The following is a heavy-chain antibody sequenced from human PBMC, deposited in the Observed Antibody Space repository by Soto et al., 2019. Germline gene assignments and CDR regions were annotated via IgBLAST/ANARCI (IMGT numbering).Heavy chain of an antibody. J-gene: IGHJ6*02. Sequence: GGSLRLSCAASGFTFSSYAMSWVRQAPGKGLEWVSAMSGSGGSTYYADSVKGRFTLSRDNSKNTLYLQMNSLRAEDTAVYYCAKDDPRKWSGYYYYYGMDVWGQGTTVTVSS. CDR1: GFTFSSYA. V-gene: IGHV3-23*01. D-gene: IGHD3-3*01. CDR2: MSGSGGST. CDR3: AKDDPRKWSGYYYYYGMDV.